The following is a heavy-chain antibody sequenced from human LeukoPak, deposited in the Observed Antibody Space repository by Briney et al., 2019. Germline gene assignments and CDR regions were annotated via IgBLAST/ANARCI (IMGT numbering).Heavy chain of an antibody. V-gene: IGHV4-59*01. CDR2: IYYSGST. CDR3: ARDGPSANWFDP. J-gene: IGHJ5*02. Sequence: SETLSLTCTVSDGSISSYYWSWIRQPPGKGLEWIGYIYYSGSTNYNPSLKSRVTISVDTSKNQFSLKLSSVTAADTAVYYCARDGPSANWFDPWGQGTLVTVSS. CDR1: DGSISSYY.